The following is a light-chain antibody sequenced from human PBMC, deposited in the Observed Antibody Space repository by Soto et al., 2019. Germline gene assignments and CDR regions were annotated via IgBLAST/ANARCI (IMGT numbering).Light chain of an antibody. V-gene: IGKV3-20*01. Sequence: LTQSPGNLSLSPGAGATLSCRASQSVSNNYLAWYQQKPGQAPRLLIYGASNRATGIPDRFSGSGSGTDFTLTISRLEPEDSAVYYCQQYGSSGTVAQGTKVDIK. CDR1: QSVSNNY. CDR3: QQYGSSGT. J-gene: IGKJ1*01. CDR2: GAS.